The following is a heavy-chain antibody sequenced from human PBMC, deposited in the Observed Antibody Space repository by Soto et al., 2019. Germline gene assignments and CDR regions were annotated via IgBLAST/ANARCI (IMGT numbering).Heavy chain of an antibody. CDR2: IFYSGST. CDR3: ARGDYYDSGGFPALFDP. V-gene: IGHV4-28*03. CDR1: GYSITNSNW. J-gene: IGHJ5*02. Sequence: SETLSLTCAVSGYSITNSNWWGWIRQPPGKGLEWIGFIFYSGSTYYSPSLKSRITMSVDTSKNQFSLKLSSVTAVDTAIYYCARGDYYDSGGFPALFDPCGQGALVPVSA. D-gene: IGHD3-22*01.